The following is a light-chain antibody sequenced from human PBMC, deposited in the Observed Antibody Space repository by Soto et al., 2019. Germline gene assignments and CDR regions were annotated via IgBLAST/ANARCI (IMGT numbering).Light chain of an antibody. CDR3: QQYNGYWT. V-gene: IGKV1-5*03. J-gene: IGKJ1*01. CDR1: QSISDS. Sequence: DIKMTQSPSTLSASVGDRVTITCRASQSISDSLAWYQQKPGKAPKLLIYEASNLKSGVPSRFSGSGSGTEYTLTISSLQPDDFASYYCQQYNGYWTFGQGTKVEIK. CDR2: EAS.